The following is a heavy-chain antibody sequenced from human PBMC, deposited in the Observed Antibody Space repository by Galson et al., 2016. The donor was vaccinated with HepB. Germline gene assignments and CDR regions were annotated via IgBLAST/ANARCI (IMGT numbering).Heavy chain of an antibody. D-gene: IGHD2-2*01. V-gene: IGHV3-15*07. J-gene: IGHJ4*02. CDR3: ATLGFCGTTTCNF. CDR2: SKSKNDGGAI. CDR1: GFTFSNAW. Sequence: SLRLSCAVSGFTFSNAWMNWVRQAPGKGLEWVGRSKSKNDGGAIDYAAPVEGRFTISRDDSRNSVYLQMDSLRADDTAVYFCATLGFCGTTTCNFWGQGTLVTVSS.